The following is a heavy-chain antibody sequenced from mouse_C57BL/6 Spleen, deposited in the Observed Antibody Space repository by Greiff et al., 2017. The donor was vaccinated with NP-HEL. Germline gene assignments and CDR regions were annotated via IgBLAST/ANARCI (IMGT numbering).Heavy chain of an antibody. D-gene: IGHD2-5*01. CDR1: GYTFTSYG. J-gene: IGHJ2*01. CDR2: IYPRSGNT. CDR3: ARPPYYSNLYFDY. V-gene: IGHV1-81*01. Sequence: QVQLQQSEAELARPGASVKLSCKASGYTFTSYGISWVKQRTGQGLEWIGEIYPRSGNTYYNEKFKGKATLTADKSSSTAYMELRSLTSEDSAVYFCARPPYYSNLYFDYWGQGTTLTVSS.